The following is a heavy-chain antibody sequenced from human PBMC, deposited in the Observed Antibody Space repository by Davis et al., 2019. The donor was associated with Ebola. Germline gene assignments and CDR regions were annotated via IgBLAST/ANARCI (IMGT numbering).Heavy chain of an antibody. CDR1: GFTFSSYG. J-gene: IGHJ3*02. CDR3: AKDMGGAFDI. CDR2: LRYDGNNK. V-gene: IGHV3-30*02. D-gene: IGHD3-16*01. Sequence: GGSLRLSCAASGFTFSSYGMHWVRQAPGKGLEWVAFLRYDGNNKYYADSVKGRLTISRDNSKNTLYLQMNSLRVEDTAVYYCAKDMGGAFDIWGQGTMVTVSS.